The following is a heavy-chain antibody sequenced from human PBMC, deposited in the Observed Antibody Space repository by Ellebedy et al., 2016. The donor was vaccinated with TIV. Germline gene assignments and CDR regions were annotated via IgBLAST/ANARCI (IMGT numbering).Heavy chain of an antibody. CDR1: GDSISGTNW. J-gene: IGHJ4*02. D-gene: IGHD6-13*01. V-gene: IGHV4-4*02. Sequence: MPSETLSLTCAVSGDSISGTNWWTWVRQSPGKGLEYIGQIYHSGSTNYNPSLKGRVTISVDKSKNQFSLELTSVTAADTATYYCATKVCGTSWYRPHLAFWGQGALVTVSS. CDR2: IYHSGST. CDR3: ATKVCGTSWYRPHLAF.